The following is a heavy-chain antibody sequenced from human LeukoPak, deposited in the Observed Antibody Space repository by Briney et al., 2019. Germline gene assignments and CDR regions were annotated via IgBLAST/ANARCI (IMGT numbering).Heavy chain of an antibody. D-gene: IGHD2-2*01. CDR3: ATTLLVVPAAPYYYYGMDV. CDR1: GYTLTELS. CDR2: FDPEDGET. Sequence: ASVKVSCKVSGYTLTELSMHWVRQAPGKGLEWMGGFDPEDGETIYAQEFQGRVTMTEDTSTDTAYMELSSLRSEDTAVYYCATTLLVVPAAPYYYYGMDVWGQGTTVTVSS. J-gene: IGHJ6*02. V-gene: IGHV1-24*01.